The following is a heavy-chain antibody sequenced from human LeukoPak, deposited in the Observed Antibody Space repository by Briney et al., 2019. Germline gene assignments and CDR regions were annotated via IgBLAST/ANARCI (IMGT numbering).Heavy chain of an antibody. V-gene: IGHV3-30-3*01. CDR3: ARDSIPDYGGVNSDY. Sequence: LSGGSLRLSCAASGFTFSSYAMHWVRQAPGKGLEWVAVISYDGSNKYYADSVKGRFTISRDNSKNTLYLQMNSLRAEDTAAYYCARDSIPDYGGVNSDYWGQGTLVTVSS. J-gene: IGHJ4*02. D-gene: IGHD4-23*01. CDR2: ISYDGSNK. CDR1: GFTFSSYA.